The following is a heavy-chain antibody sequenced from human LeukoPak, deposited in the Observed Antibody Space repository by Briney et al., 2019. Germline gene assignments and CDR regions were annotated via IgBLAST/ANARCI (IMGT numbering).Heavy chain of an antibody. CDR2: IYDSGST. J-gene: IGHJ4*02. CDR1: GGSISSGGHY. CDR3: ARGRFLEWLPYFDY. Sequence: PSETLSLTCTVSGGSISSGGHYWSWIRQHPGKGLEWIGYIYDSGSTNYNPSLKSRVTISVDTSKNQFSLKLSSVTAADTAVYYCARGRFLEWLPYFDYWGQGTLVTVSS. D-gene: IGHD3-3*01. V-gene: IGHV4-61*08.